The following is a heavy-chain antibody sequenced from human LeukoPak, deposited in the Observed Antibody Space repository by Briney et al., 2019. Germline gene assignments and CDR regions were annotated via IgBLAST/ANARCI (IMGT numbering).Heavy chain of an antibody. CDR2: IYSGGST. CDR1: GFTVSSNY. D-gene: IGHD1-26*01. V-gene: IGHV3-53*01. Sequence: PGGSLRLSCAASGFTVSSNYMSWVRQAPGKGLEWVSVIYSGGSTYYADSVKGRFTISRDNFKNTLYLQMNSLRAEDTAVYYCARARDSGSYPDAFDIWGQGTMVTVSS. CDR3: ARARDSGSYPDAFDI. J-gene: IGHJ3*02.